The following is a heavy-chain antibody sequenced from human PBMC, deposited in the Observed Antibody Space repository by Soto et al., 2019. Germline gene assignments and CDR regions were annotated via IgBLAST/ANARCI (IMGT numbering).Heavy chain of an antibody. V-gene: IGHV3-30-3*01. CDR2: ISYDGSNK. CDR3: ARSPPGGATILDY. J-gene: IGHJ4*02. D-gene: IGHD5-12*01. Sequence: QVQLVESGGGVVQPGRSLRLSCAASGFTFSSYAMHWVRQAPGKGLEWVAVISYDGSNKYYADSVKGRFTISRDNSKNTLYLQMNSLRAEDTAVYYCARSPPGGATILDYWGQGTLVTVSS. CDR1: GFTFSSYA.